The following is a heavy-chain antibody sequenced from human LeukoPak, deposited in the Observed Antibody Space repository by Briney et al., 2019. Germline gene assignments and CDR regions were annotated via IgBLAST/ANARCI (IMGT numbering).Heavy chain of an antibody. Sequence: GGSLRLSCAASGFTFSSYAMSWVRQAPGKGLEWVSGINWNGGSTGYADSVKGRFTISRDNAKNSLYLQMNSLRAEDTALYYCARVGEGLEGAALSYWGQGTLVTVSS. CDR3: ARVGEGLEGAALSY. D-gene: IGHD1-26*01. CDR1: GFTFSSYA. J-gene: IGHJ4*02. V-gene: IGHV3-20*04. CDR2: INWNGGST.